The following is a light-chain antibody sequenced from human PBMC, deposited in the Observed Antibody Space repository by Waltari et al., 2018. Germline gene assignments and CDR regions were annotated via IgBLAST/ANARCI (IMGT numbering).Light chain of an antibody. J-gene: IGLJ3*02. Sequence: QSALTQPASVSGSPGQSITISCTGTSSDVGGYNYVSWYQQHPGKVPKLMIFDVSNRPSGVSDRFSGSKSGNTASLTITGLQGEDEADYYCSSYTSSTTLVFGGGTKLTVL. CDR2: DVS. CDR3: SSYTSSTTLV. V-gene: IGLV2-14*03. CDR1: SSDVGGYNY.